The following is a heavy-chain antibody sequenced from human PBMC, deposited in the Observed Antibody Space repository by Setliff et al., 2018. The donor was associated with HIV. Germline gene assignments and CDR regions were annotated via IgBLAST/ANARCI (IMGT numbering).Heavy chain of an antibody. D-gene: IGHD3-10*01. CDR2: IYNSGST. J-gene: IGHJ2*01. CDR1: GDSISSSIYY. CDR3: ARETNASGSLTAYWYFDL. Sequence: PSETLSLTCIVSGDSISSSIYYWTWIRQPPGKGLEWIGYIYNSGSTYYEPSLRGRVTISIDRSKNQFSLKLNSVTAADTAVYYCARETNASGSLTAYWYFDLWGRGTLVTVSS. V-gene: IGHV4-30-4*08.